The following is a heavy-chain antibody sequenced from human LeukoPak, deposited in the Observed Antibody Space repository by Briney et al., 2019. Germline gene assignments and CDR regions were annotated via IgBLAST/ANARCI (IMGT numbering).Heavy chain of an antibody. CDR1: GDSIGSYY. D-gene: IGHD6-13*01. Sequence: SETLSLTCTVSGDSIGSYYRSWIRQPPGKGLEWIGYVSYSGSTNYNPPLKSRVHISVDTSKNQFSLRLTSVTAADTAVYYCARGWGSSWYYFDCWGQGILVTVSS. CDR3: ARGWGSSWYYFDC. J-gene: IGHJ4*02. V-gene: IGHV4-59*01. CDR2: VSYSGST.